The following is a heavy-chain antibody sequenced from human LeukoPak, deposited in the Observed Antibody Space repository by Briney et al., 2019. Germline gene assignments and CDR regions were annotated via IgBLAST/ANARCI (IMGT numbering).Heavy chain of an antibody. V-gene: IGHV1-2*02. CDR1: GYTFTAYY. J-gene: IGHJ4*03. Sequence: GASVKVSCKASGYTFTAYYLHWVRQAPGQGLEWMGWINPNSGGTNYAQKFQGRVTMTRDTSIRTAYMELSSLRSDDTAVYYCVRGGDGNRRDFDYWGKGTTVTISS. CDR2: INPNSGGT. D-gene: IGHD5-24*01. CDR3: VRGGDGNRRDFDY.